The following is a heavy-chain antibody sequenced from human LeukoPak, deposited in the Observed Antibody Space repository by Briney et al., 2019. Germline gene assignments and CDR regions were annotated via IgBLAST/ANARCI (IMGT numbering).Heavy chain of an antibody. V-gene: IGHV4-34*01. D-gene: IGHD6-6*01. CDR3: ARVRSSRIIDY. Sequence: PSETLSLTCAVYGGSFSGYYWSWIRQPPGKGLEWIGEINHSGSTNYNPSLKSRVTISVDTSKNQFSLKLSSVTAADTAVYYCARVRSSRIIDYWGQGTLVSVSS. CDR2: INHSGST. CDR1: GGSFSGYY. J-gene: IGHJ4*02.